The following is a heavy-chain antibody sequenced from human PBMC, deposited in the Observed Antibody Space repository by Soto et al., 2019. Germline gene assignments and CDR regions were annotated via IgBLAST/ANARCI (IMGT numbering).Heavy chain of an antibody. V-gene: IGHV4-28*03. CDR1: GYSISSSNW. CDR2: IYYSGTT. D-gene: IGHD6-13*01. CDR3: SIERPDGSRIDS. Sequence: PSETLSLTCAVSGYSISSSNWWGWIRQPPGKGLEWIGYIYYSGTTYYNPSLKSRVTMSVDTSKNQFSLKLSSVTAADTAVYYCSIERPDGSRIDSWGQGTLVTVSS. J-gene: IGHJ4*02.